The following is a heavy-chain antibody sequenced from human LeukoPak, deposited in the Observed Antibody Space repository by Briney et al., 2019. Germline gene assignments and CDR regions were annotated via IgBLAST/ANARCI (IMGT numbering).Heavy chain of an antibody. J-gene: IGHJ5*02. D-gene: IGHD3-16*02. Sequence: ASVKVSCKASGYTFTSYAISWVRQAPGQGLEWMGGIIPIFGTANYAQKFQGRATITADKSTSTAYMELSSLRSEDTAVYYCARNRDVIKTILNHWFDPWGQGTLVNVFS. CDR1: GYTFTSYA. V-gene: IGHV1-69*06. CDR2: IIPIFGTA. CDR3: ARNRDVIKTILNHWFDP.